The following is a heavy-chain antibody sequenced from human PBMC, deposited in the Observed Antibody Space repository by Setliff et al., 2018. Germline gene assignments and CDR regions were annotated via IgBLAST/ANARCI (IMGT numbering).Heavy chain of an antibody. CDR1: GFTFTSYA. J-gene: IGHJ4*02. V-gene: IGHV3-23*01. D-gene: IGHD6-6*01. CDR3: AGSIERVL. CDR2: ISGSGGST. Sequence: PGGSLRLSCAASGFTFTSYAMNWVRQAPGKGLEWVSAISGSGGSTDYADSVKGRFTISRDNSKNTLYLQMNGLRAEDTAIYYCAGSIERVLWGQGTLVTVSS.